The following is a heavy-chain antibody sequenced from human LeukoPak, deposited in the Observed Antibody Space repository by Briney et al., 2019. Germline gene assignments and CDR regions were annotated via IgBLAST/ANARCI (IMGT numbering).Heavy chain of an antibody. CDR1: GFTFSNYG. CDR3: AKKSPDSSGNPAYD. CDR2: ISRSGTET. V-gene: IGHV3-23*01. J-gene: IGHJ4*02. D-gene: IGHD4-23*01. Sequence: GGSLRLSCAGAGFTFSNYGMSWVRQAPGKGLEWASVISRSGTETYHADSVRGRFTISRDNAKNTLYLQMNSLRAEDTAVYYCAKKSPDSSGNPAYDWGQGTLVTVSS.